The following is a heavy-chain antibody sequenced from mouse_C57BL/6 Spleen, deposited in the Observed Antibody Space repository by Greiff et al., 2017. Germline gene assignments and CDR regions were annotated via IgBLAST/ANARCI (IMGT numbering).Heavy chain of an antibody. Sequence: EVKLMESGGGLVKPGGSLKLSCAASGFTFSSYAMSWVRQTPEKRLEWVATISDGGSYTYYPDNVKGRFTISRDNAKNNLYLQMSHLKSEDTAMYYCARLNYYGSSYYFDYWGQGTTLTVSS. CDR2: ISDGGSYT. CDR1: GFTFSSYA. D-gene: IGHD1-1*01. CDR3: ARLNYYGSSYYFDY. V-gene: IGHV5-4*03. J-gene: IGHJ2*01.